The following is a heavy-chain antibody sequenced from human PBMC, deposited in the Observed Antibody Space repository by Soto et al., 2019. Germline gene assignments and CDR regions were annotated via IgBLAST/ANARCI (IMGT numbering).Heavy chain of an antibody. Sequence: EVQLVESGGGLVQPGRSLRLSCAASGFTFDDYAMHWVRQAPGKGLEWVSGISWNSGSIGYADSVKGRFTISRDNAKNSLYLQMNSLRAEDTALYYCARSPGIHDYGDYPDYYGMDVW. CDR1: GFTFDDYA. D-gene: IGHD4-17*01. CDR2: ISWNSGSI. CDR3: ARSPGIHDYGDYPDYYGMDV. V-gene: IGHV3-9*01. J-gene: IGHJ6*01.